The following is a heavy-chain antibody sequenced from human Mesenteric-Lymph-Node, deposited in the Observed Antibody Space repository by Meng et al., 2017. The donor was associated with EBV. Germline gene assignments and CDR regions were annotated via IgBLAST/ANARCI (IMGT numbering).Heavy chain of an antibody. J-gene: IGHJ5*02. Sequence: VPFQQGGVEQMKPSETLSLTCAGYGEAFSDYYWTWIRQTPGKGLDWIGEVQRSGSTNYNPSLKSRVTISVDPSKNQFSLNLRSVTAADTAVYYCARAFTVVQGVFEPLMNWFDPWGQGTLVTVSS. CDR3: ARAFTVVQGVFEPLMNWFDP. D-gene: IGHD3-10*01. V-gene: IGHV4-34*01. CDR2: VQRSGST. CDR1: GEAFSDYY.